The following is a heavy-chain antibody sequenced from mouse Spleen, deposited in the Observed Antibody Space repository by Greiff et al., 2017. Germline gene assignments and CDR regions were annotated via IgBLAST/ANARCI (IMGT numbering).Heavy chain of an antibody. V-gene: IGHV5-12*02. CDR1: GFTFSDYY. J-gene: IGHJ1*01. Sequence: EVQGVESGGGLVQPGGSLKLSCATSGFTFSDYYMYWVRQTPEKRLEWVAYISNGGGSTYYPDTVKGRFTISRDNAKNTLYLQMSRLKSEDTAMYYCVYGNYFDVWGAGTTVTVSS. CDR3: VYGNYFDV. D-gene: IGHD2-1*01. CDR2: ISNGGGST.